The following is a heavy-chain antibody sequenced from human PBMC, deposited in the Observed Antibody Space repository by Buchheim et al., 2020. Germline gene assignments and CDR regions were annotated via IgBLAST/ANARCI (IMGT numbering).Heavy chain of an antibody. V-gene: IGHV4-59*01. J-gene: IGHJ4*02. Sequence: QVQLQESGPGLVKPSETLSLTCTVSGGFISTYYWSWIRQPPGKGLEWIGYIYSSGNTKYSPSLKSRVTISVDTSKNQFSLKLSSVTAADTAEYYCARGDSSAYMPSYWGQGT. CDR3: ARGDSSAYMPSY. D-gene: IGHD3-22*01. CDR1: GGFISTYY. CDR2: IYSSGNT.